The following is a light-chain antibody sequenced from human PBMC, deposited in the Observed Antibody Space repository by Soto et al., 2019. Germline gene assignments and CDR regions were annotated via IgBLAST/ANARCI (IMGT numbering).Light chain of an antibody. CDR1: QTVRTNY. V-gene: IGKV3-20*01. CDR3: QQYSDSPLT. CDR2: GAS. Sequence: EIVLTQSPGTLSLSPGERATLSCRASQTVRTNYLAWFQHKPGQAPRLLIYGASSRPTGIPDRFSGSGSGTDFTLTINSLEPEDFAVYFCQQYSDSPLTFGGGTQVEIK. J-gene: IGKJ4*01.